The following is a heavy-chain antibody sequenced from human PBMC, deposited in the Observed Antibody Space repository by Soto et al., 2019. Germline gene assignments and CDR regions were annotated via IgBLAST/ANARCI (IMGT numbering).Heavy chain of an antibody. CDR3: AEASTAEYFQH. J-gene: IGHJ1*01. V-gene: IGHV4-59*01. Sequence: SETLFLTCTVSGGSISSYYWSWIRQPPGKGLEWIGYIYYSGSTNYNPSLKSRVTISVDTSKNQFSLKLSSVTAADTAVYYCAEASTAEYFQHWGQGTLVTVSS. CDR2: IYYSGST. CDR1: GGSISSYY.